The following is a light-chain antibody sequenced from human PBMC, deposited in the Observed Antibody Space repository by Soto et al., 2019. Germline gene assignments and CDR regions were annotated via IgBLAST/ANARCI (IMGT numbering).Light chain of an antibody. CDR3: QHRHSYPLT. Sequence: DIQLTQSPSFLSASVGYRFTITCRASQGISNYLAWYQQKAGKAPKLLIHTASTLQNGVPSRFSGSGSGTEFTLTISSLQPEDLATYYCQHRHSYPLTLGGGTKV. V-gene: IGKV1-9*01. CDR1: QGISNY. J-gene: IGKJ4*01. CDR2: TAS.